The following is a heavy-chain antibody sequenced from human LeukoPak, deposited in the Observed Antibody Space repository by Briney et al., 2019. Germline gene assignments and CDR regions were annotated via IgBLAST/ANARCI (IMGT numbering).Heavy chain of an antibody. CDR2: ISGDGGST. D-gene: IGHD3-22*01. J-gene: IGHJ4*02. CDR1: GFTFGDYA. Sequence: GGSLRLSCAASGFTFGDYAMHWVRQAPGKGLEWVSLISGDGGSTYYADSVKGRFTISRDNSKNSLYLQMNSLRTEDTAFYYCANSDSSGYSTTTMDYWGQGTLVTVSS. V-gene: IGHV3-43*02. CDR3: ANSDSSGYSTTTMDY.